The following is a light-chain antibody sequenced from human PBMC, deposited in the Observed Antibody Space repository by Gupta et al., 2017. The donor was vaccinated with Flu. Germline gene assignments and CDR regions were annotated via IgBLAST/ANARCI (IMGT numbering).Light chain of an antibody. V-gene: IGLV2-14*01. J-gene: IGLJ1*01. CDR2: DVT. CDR1: SSDVGRSDS. Sequence: TQPXSVSGSXGQSXTIXXXXTSSDVGRSDSVSWYQQHPDKAPKLIIFDVTNRPSGVSSRFSGSKSGNTASLTISGLQAEDETDYYCSSYTSGSTFYVFGTGTKVTVL. CDR3: SSYTSGSTFYV.